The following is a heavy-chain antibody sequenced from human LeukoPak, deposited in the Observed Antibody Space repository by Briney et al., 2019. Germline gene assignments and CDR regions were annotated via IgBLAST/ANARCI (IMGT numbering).Heavy chain of an antibody. J-gene: IGHJ3*01. D-gene: IGHD3-10*01. CDR3: AKKNSFGSGAGDPLDV. CDR1: GFTFSNFG. Sequence: GRSLRLSCVASGFTFSNFGMHWVRQAPGKGLEWMAVISYDGNLKYYLDSVKGRFTMSRDNSKNTLFLQMDSLRVEDTAVYYCAKKNSFGSGAGDPLDVWGHGTLVTVSS. CDR2: ISYDGNLK. V-gene: IGHV3-30*18.